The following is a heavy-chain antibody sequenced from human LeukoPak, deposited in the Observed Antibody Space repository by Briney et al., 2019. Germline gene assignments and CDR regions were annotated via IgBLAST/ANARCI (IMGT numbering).Heavy chain of an antibody. V-gene: IGHV7-4-1*02. CDR3: AREQVLWFGELSTGFDP. J-gene: IGHJ5*02. CDR2: INTNTGNP. D-gene: IGHD3-10*01. CDR1: GYTFTSYG. Sequence: GASVKVSCKASGYTFTSYGISWVRQAPGQGLEWMGWINTNTGNPTYAQGFTGRFVFSLDTSVSTAYLQISSLKAEDTAVYYCAREQVLWFGELSTGFDPWGQGTLVTVSS.